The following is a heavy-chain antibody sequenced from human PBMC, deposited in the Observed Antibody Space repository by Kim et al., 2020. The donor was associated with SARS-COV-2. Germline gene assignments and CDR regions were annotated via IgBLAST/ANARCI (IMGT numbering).Heavy chain of an antibody. CDR3: ARLNRGGMIVVVNEIDY. V-gene: IGHV4-39*01. D-gene: IGHD3-22*01. Sequence: SETLSLTCTVSGGSISSSSYYWGWIRQPPGKGLEWIGSIYYSGSTYYNPSLKSRVTISVDTSKNQFSLKLSYVTAADTAVYYCARLNRGGMIVVVNEIDYWGQGTLVTVSS. CDR2: IYYSGST. J-gene: IGHJ4*02. CDR1: GGSISSSSYY.